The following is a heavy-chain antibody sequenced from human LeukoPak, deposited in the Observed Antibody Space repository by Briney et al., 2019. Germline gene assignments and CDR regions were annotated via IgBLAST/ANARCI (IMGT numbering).Heavy chain of an antibody. Sequence: ASVKVSCKASGGTFSSYAITWVRQAPGQGLEWMGRIIPIFGTANYARKFQGRVTITTDESTSTAYMELSTLRSDDTAVYYCARERPPGDSSSWFLEGYFDIWGQGTLVTVSS. V-gene: IGHV1-69*05. J-gene: IGHJ4*02. D-gene: IGHD6-13*01. CDR1: GGTFSSYA. CDR3: ARERPPGDSSSWFLEGYFDI. CDR2: IIPIFGTA.